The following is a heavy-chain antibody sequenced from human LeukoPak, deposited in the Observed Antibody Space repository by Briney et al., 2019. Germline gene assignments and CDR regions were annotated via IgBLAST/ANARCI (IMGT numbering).Heavy chain of an antibody. D-gene: IGHD6-13*01. Sequence: SETLSLTCTVSGYSISSGYYWGWIRQSPGKRLEWIESFYHTGTTYYNPSLKSRVTISVDTSKNQFSLKLSSVTAADTAVYYCARGLGSYSSSWSLPYYYYMDVWGKGTTVTISS. CDR2: FYHTGTT. V-gene: IGHV4-38-2*02. J-gene: IGHJ6*03. CDR1: GYSISSGYY. CDR3: ARGLGSYSSSWSLPYYYYMDV.